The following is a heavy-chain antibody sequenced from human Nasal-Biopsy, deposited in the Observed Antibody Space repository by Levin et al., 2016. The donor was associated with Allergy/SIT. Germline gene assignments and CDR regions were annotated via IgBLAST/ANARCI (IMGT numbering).Heavy chain of an antibody. CDR3: VGEAGITGWGFDC. V-gene: IGHV3-NL1*01. CDR1: GFTFSTYG. CDR2: IYGEGFSGAGST. J-gene: IGHJ4*02. D-gene: IGHD1-14*01. Sequence: GESLKISCAASGFTFSTYGMHWVRQAPGKGLEWVSEIYGEGFSGAGSTFYADSVRGRFTISRDDSQNILYLQMNSLRVEDTAVYYCVGEAGITGWGFDCWGQGTVVTVSS.